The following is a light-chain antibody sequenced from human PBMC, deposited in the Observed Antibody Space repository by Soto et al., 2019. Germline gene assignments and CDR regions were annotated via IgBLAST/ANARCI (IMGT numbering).Light chain of an antibody. CDR2: DAS. V-gene: IGKV3-15*01. CDR3: QQYSEWPFT. Sequence: EIVMTQSPATLSVSPGERVTVSCRASLSVRRNLAWFQQKPGQAPRLLIYDASTRATGIPARFSGSGSGTEFTLTISSLQSEDFAVHYCQQYSEWPFTFGQGTKLEIK. CDR1: LSVRRN. J-gene: IGKJ2*01.